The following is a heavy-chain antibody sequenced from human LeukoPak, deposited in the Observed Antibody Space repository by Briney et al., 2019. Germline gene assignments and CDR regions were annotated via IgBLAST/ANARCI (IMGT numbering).Heavy chain of an antibody. J-gene: IGHJ4*02. Sequence: SETLSLTCTVSGYSISTGHYWGWIRQPPGQGLEWIASIFLGETTYYKPSLKSRLTISVDTSKNQLSLKLSSVTAADTAVYYCARSASTMPLGMIDYWGQGTLVTVSS. CDR1: GYSISTGHY. CDR2: IFLGETT. D-gene: IGHD2-2*01. V-gene: IGHV4-38-2*02. CDR3: ARSASTMPLGMIDY.